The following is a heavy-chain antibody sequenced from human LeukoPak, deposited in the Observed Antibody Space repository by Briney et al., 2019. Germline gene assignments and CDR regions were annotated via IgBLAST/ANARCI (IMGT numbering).Heavy chain of an antibody. CDR1: GDFITAYY. D-gene: IGHD7-27*01. Sequence: SETLSLTCTVSGDFITAYYWSWIRQPPGKGLEWIGYVYYSGSTEYSPSLRSRVTISLEMSKHQFSLNLTSATAADTAVHYCASNTGTVFDYWGQGALVTVSS. J-gene: IGHJ4*02. V-gene: IGHV4-59*01. CDR3: ASNTGTVFDY. CDR2: VYYSGST.